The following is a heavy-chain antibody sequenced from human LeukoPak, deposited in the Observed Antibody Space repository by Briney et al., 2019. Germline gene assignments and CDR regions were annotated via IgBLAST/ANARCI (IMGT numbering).Heavy chain of an antibody. V-gene: IGHV4-4*02. J-gene: IGHJ4*02. Sequence: SETLSLTCAVSGGSISSSNWWSWVRQPPGKGLEWIGEIYHSGSTNYNPSLKSRVTISVDKSKNQFSLKLSSVTAADTAVYYCAREIVDTAMVFDYWDQGTLVTVSS. CDR3: AREIVDTAMVFDY. CDR1: GGSISSSNW. CDR2: IYHSGST. D-gene: IGHD5-18*01.